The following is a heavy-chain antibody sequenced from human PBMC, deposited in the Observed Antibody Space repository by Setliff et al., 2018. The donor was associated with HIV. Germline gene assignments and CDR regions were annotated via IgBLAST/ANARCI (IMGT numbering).Heavy chain of an antibody. CDR2: IYPGDSDT. V-gene: IGHV5-51*01. J-gene: IGHJ6*03. CDR1: GYNFPSYW. CDR3: TRHPLRPGIAGYFYFVDV. D-gene: IGHD3-9*01. Sequence: PGESLKISCKGSGYNFPSYWIGWVRQMSGKGLEWMGIIYPGDSDTRYSPSFQGQVTISADRSINTVYLQWSSLRASDTAIYYCTRHPLRPGIAGYFYFVDVWGTGTTVTVSS.